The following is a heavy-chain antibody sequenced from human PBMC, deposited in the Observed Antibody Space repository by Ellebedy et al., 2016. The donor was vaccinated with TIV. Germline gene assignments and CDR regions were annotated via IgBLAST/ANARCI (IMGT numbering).Heavy chain of an antibody. J-gene: IGHJ4*02. CDR3: ARSPYTGYSDLGFDY. Sequence: PSETLSLTCAVSGGSISSSNWWSWVRQAPGKGLEWVANINQNGREKNFVDSVKGRFSISRDNAKNSLFLQMNSLRADDTAVYYCARSPYTGYSDLGFDYWGQGSLVTVSS. D-gene: IGHD2-2*02. CDR1: GGSISSSNW. V-gene: IGHV3-7*01. CDR2: INQNGREK.